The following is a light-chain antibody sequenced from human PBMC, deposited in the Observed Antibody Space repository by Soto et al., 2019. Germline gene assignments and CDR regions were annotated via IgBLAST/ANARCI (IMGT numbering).Light chain of an antibody. CDR1: QSISSY. CDR3: QQYNRYSRT. V-gene: IGKV1-39*01. Sequence: DIQMTQSPSSLSASVGDRVTITCRASQSISSYLNWYQQKPGKAPKLLIYAASSLQSGVPSRSSGSGSGTEFSLTISSLQPDDFATYYCQQYNRYSRTFGQGTKVDIK. J-gene: IGKJ2*01. CDR2: AAS.